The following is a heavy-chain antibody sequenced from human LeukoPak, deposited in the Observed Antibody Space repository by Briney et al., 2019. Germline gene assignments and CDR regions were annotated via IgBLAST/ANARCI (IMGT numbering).Heavy chain of an antibody. CDR1: GGSISSYY. V-gene: IGHV4-59*01. CDR2: IYYSGST. Sequence: PSETLSLTCTVSGGSISSYYWSWIRQPPGKGLEWIGYIYYSGSTNYNPSLKSRVTISVDTSKNQFSLKLSSVTAADTAVYYCARAPFYYDILTGYHNWFDPWGQGTLVTVSS. D-gene: IGHD3-9*01. J-gene: IGHJ5*02. CDR3: ARAPFYYDILTGYHNWFDP.